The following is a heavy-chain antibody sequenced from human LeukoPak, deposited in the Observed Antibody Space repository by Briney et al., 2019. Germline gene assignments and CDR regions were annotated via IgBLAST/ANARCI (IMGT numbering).Heavy chain of an antibody. V-gene: IGHV4-38-2*02. CDR2: SGST. D-gene: IGHD6-6*01. CDR1: GYSISSGYY. Sequence: SSETLSLTCTVSGYSISSGYYWGWIRQPPGKGLEWIGSGSTYYNPSLKSRVTISVDTSKNQFSLKLSSVTAADTAVYYCASSSAYYYFDYWGQGTLVTVSS. J-gene: IGHJ4*02. CDR3: ASSSAYYYFDY.